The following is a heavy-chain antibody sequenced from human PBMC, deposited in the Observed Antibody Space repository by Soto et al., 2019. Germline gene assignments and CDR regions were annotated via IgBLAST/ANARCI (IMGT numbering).Heavy chain of an antibody. CDR1: GGTFSSYA. D-gene: IGHD1-26*01. V-gene: IGHV1-69*13. CDR3: ARASVGAPPRLFNY. CDR2: IIPIFGTA. J-gene: IGHJ4*02. Sequence: SVKVSCKASGGTFSSYAISWVRQAPGQGLEWMGGIIPIFGTANYAQKFQGRVTITADESTSTAYVELSSLRSEDTAVYYCARASVGAPPRLFNYGGQGTRFPVS.